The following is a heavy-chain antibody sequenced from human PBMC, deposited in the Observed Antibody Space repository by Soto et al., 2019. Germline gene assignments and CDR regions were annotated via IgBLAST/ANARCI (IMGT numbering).Heavy chain of an antibody. CDR2: ISAYNGNT. J-gene: IGHJ3*02. CDR1: GYTFTRYG. V-gene: IGHV1-18*01. CDR3: ARVEANYDSSPNPYDAFDI. Sequence: ASVKVSCKASGYTFTRYGISWVRQAPGQGLEWMGWISAYNGNTNYAQKLQGRVTMTTDTSTSTAYMELRSLRSDDTAVYYCARVEANYDSSPNPYDAFDIWGQGTMVTVSS. D-gene: IGHD3-22*01.